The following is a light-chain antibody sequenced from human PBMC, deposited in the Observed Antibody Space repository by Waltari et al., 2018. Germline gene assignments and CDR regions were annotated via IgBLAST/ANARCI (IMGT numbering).Light chain of an antibody. J-gene: IGLJ3*02. CDR1: SSDVGNYNL. V-gene: IGLV2-23*01. CDR2: DDN. Sequence: QSALTQPASVSGSPGQSITISCTGTSSDVGNYNLVSWYQQYPGKAPKVIIYDDNRRPSGVSDRVSGSKSGNTDSLTISGVQAEDEADYYCCSYAGSYTWVFGGGTKLTVL. CDR3: CSYAGSYTWV.